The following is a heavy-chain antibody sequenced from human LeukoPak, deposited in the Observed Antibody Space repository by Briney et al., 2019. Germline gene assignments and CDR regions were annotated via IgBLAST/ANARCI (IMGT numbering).Heavy chain of an antibody. D-gene: IGHD3-9*01. Sequence: PSETLSLTCTVSGGSISSSSYYWGWLRQPPGKGLEWIGSIYYSGSTNYNPSLKSRVTISVDTSKNQFSLKLSSVTAADTAVYYCALTEPRYDILTGYYLSRTTDRAFDIWGQGTMVIVSS. V-gene: IGHV4-39*07. CDR1: GGSISSSSYY. CDR3: ALTEPRYDILTGYYLSRTTDRAFDI. J-gene: IGHJ3*02. CDR2: IYYSGST.